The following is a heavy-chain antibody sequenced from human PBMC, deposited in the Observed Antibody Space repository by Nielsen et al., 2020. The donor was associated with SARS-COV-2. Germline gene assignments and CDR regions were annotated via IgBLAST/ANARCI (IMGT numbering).Heavy chain of an antibody. CDR3: ARENSGPGGTASYGMDL. J-gene: IGHJ6*02. Sequence: ASVKVSCKASRYSLSRYPMNWVRQAPGQGLEWLGWIDINIGKPTPAQGSTGRFVFSSDTSVSTASLQTSTLRAEDTAVYYCARENSGPGGTASYGMDLWGQGTTVTVSS. D-gene: IGHD3-10*01. V-gene: IGHV7-4-1*02. CDR2: IDINIGKP. CDR1: RYSLSRYP.